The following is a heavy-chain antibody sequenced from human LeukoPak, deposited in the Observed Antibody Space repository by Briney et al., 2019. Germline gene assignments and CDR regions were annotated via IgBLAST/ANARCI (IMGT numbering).Heavy chain of an antibody. V-gene: IGHV1-18*01. CDR1: GYSFTSYG. Sequence: GESLKISCKGSGYSFTSYGISWVRQAPGQGLEWMGWISAYNGNTNYAQKLQGRVTMTTDTSTSTAYMELRSLRSDDTAVYYCARAAAYYYDSSGYFDYWGQGTLVTVSS. CDR3: ARAAAYYYDSSGYFDY. CDR2: ISAYNGNT. J-gene: IGHJ4*02. D-gene: IGHD3-22*01.